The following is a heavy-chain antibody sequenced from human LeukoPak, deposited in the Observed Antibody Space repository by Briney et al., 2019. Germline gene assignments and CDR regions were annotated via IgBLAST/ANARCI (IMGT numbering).Heavy chain of an antibody. CDR2: INHSGST. CDR3: ARGLGLRDY. D-gene: IGHD7-27*01. CDR1: GFTFSSYA. J-gene: IGHJ4*02. Sequence: PGGSLRLSCAASGFTFSSYAMSWIRQPPGKGLEWIGEINHSGSTNYNPSLKSRVTISVDTSKNQFSLKLSSVTAADTAVYYCARGLGLRDYWGQGTLVTVSS. V-gene: IGHV4-34*01.